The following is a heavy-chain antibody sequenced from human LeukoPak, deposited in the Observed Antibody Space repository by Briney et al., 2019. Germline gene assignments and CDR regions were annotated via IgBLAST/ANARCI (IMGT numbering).Heavy chain of an antibody. CDR3: ARDRTRAGGSGSYYKYYYMDV. CDR1: GYTFTSYG. CDR2: ISAYNGNT. D-gene: IGHD3-10*01. J-gene: IGHJ6*03. Sequence: GASVKVSCKASGYTFTSYGISWVRQAPGQGLEWMGWISAYNGNTNYAQKLQGRVTMTTDTSTSTAYMELRSLRSDDTAVYYCARDRTRAGGSGSYYKYYYMDVWGKGTTVTVSS. V-gene: IGHV1-18*01.